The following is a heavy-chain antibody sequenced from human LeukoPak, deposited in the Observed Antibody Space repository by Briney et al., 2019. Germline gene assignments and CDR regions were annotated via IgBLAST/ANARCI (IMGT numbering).Heavy chain of an antibody. CDR2: VKNDGSEK. Sequence: GGSLRLSCAAPGFTFSDYWMNWVRQAPGKGLEWVANVKNDGSEKYYVDSVKGRFTISRDNAKSSLYLQMDSLRVEDTAVYYCARDSSMGRYWGQGTLVTVSS. V-gene: IGHV3-7*01. J-gene: IGHJ4*02. CDR3: ARDSSMGRY. D-gene: IGHD2-2*01. CDR1: GFTFSDYW.